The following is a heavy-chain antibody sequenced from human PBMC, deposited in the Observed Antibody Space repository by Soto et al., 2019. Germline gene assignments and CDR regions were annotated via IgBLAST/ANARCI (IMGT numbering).Heavy chain of an antibody. Sequence: EVQLLESGGGLAQPGGSLRLSCAASGFTFSSYAMSWVRQAPGKGLEWVSAISGSGVSTYYADSVKGRFTISRDNFKITLYLQMNSLRAEDTSVYYCAKSPGMYYYDSSGYYHYDYWGQGTLVTVSS. V-gene: IGHV3-23*01. CDR2: ISGSGVST. D-gene: IGHD3-22*01. CDR3: AKSPGMYYYDSSGYYHYDY. CDR1: GFTFSSYA. J-gene: IGHJ4*02.